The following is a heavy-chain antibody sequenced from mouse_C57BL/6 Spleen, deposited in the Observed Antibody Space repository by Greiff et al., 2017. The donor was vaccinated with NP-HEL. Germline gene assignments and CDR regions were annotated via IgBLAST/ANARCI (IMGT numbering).Heavy chain of an antibody. CDR2: IYPGDGDT. V-gene: IGHV1-80*01. CDR3: ARGLRRDYAMDY. CDR1: GYAFSSYW. Sequence: VQLQQSGAELVKPGASVKISCKASGYAFSSYWMNWVKQRPGKGLEWIGQIYPGDGDTNYNGKFKGKATLTADKSSSTAYMQLSSLTSEDSAVYFCARGLRRDYAMDYWGQGTSVTVSS. D-gene: IGHD2-2*01. J-gene: IGHJ4*01.